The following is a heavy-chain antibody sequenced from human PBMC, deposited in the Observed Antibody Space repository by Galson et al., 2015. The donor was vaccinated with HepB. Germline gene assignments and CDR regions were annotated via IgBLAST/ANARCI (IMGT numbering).Heavy chain of an antibody. J-gene: IGHJ4*02. CDR2: ISYDGSNK. CDR1: GFTFSSYG. V-gene: IGHV3-30*18. Sequence: SLRLSCAASGFTFSSYGMHWVRQAPGKGLEWVAVISYDGSNKYYADSVKGRFTISRDNSKNTLYLQMNSLRAEDTAVYYCAKDLIGYSYGYCPDYWGQGTLVTVSS. CDR3: AKDLIGYSYGYCPDY. D-gene: IGHD5-18*01.